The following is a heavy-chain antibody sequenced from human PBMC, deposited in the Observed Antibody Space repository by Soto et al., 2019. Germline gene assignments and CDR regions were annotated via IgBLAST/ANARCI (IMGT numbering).Heavy chain of an antibody. CDR3: VRVWRLVGRYGMDV. CDR1: GFIFSSYY. Sequence: GGSLRLSCVGPGFIFSSYYMNWVRQAPGKGLEWVSSISGGSAYIYYADSVKGRFTISRDNAKNSLYLEMNSLRVEDTAVYYCVRVWRLVGRYGMDVWGQGTAVTVSS. V-gene: IGHV3-21*01. CDR2: ISGGSAYI. D-gene: IGHD6-25*01. J-gene: IGHJ6*02.